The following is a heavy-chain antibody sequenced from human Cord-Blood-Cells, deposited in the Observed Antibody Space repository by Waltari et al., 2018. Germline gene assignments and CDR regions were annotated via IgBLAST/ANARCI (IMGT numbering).Heavy chain of an antibody. J-gene: IGHJ4*02. CDR2: IYYSVST. V-gene: IGHV4-39*01. D-gene: IGHD1-26*01. CDR1: GGPISSSSYY. Sequence: QLQLQESGPGLVKPSETLSLTCTVSGGPISSSSYYWGWIRQPPGKGLEWIGSIYYSVSTYYNPSLKSRVTISVDTSKNQFSLKLSSVTAADTAVYYCARRSRSGSYFDYWGQGTLVTVSS. CDR3: ARRSRSGSYFDY.